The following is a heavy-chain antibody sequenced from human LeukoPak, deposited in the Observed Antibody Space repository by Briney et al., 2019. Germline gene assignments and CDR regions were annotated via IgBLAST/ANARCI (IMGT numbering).Heavy chain of an antibody. CDR3: ARKNYYDSSGYYSFDY. J-gene: IGHJ4*02. D-gene: IGHD3-22*01. CDR1: GYSFTSYW. CDR2: IDPSDSYT. V-gene: IGHV5-10-1*01. Sequence: GESLKISCKGSGYSFTSYWISWVRQMPGKGLEWMGRIDPSDSYTNYSPSFQGHVTISADKSISTAYLQWSSLKASDTAMYYCARKNYYDSSGYYSFDYWGQGTLVTVSS.